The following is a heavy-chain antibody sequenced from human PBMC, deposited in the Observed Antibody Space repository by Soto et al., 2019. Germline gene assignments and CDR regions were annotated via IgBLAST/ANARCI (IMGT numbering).Heavy chain of an antibody. CDR2: ITYDGSNK. D-gene: IGHD1-7*01. CDR1: GFNFDNYG. CDR3: AKDRVGGTFYTPLGF. Sequence: PXGSLRLYCQAAGFNFDNYGMHWVRQAPGKGLEWVAVITYDGSNKYYADSVKGRFTISRDNSKNTLSLHLNTLKPEDTAVYHCAKDRVGGTFYTPLGFWGQGTLVTVSS. V-gene: IGHV3-30*18. J-gene: IGHJ4*02.